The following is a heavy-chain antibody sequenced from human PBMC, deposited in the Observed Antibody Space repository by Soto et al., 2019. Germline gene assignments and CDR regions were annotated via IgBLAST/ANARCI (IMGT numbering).Heavy chain of an antibody. J-gene: IGHJ4*02. CDR3: AKDVGNIVVVVAATQKLNYFDY. CDR1: GFTFSSYA. Sequence: GGSLRLSCAASGFTFSSYAMSWVRQAPGKGLEWVSAISGSGGSTYYADSVKGRFTISRDNSKNTLYLQMNSLRAEDTAVYYCAKDVGNIVVVVAATQKLNYFDYWGQGTLVTVPS. V-gene: IGHV3-23*01. CDR2: ISGSGGST. D-gene: IGHD2-15*01.